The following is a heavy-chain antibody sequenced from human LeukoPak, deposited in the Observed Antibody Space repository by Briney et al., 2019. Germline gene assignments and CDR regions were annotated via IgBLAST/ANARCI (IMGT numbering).Heavy chain of an antibody. V-gene: IGHV4-39*01. J-gene: IGHJ4*02. CDR1: GDSISSSSYY. D-gene: IGHD6-6*01. CDR3: ASMTYSSSSMFFDY. CDR2: IYYSGNT. Sequence: PSETLSLTCTVSGDSISSSSYYWGWIRQPPGKGLEWIASIYYSGNTYYNPSLKSRVTISVDTSNNQFSLKLTSVTAADTAVYYCASMTYSSSSMFFDYWGQGTLVTVSS.